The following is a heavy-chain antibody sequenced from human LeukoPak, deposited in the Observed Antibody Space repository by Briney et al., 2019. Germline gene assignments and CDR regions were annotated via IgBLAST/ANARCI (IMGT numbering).Heavy chain of an antibody. D-gene: IGHD6-6*01. CDR1: GFTFSSYG. CDR2: IWYDGSNK. V-gene: IGHV3-33*06. J-gene: IGHJ4*02. CDR3: AKPRSSSTFDY. Sequence: GGSLRLSCAASGFTFSSYGMHWVRQAPGKGLEWVAVIWYDGSNKYYADSVKGRFTISRDNSKNTLYLQMNSLRAEDTAVYYCAKPRSSSTFDYWGQGTLVTVSS.